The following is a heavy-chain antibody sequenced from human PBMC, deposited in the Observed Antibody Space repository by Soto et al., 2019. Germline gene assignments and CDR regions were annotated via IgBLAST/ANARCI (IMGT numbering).Heavy chain of an antibody. CDR2: IYYSGST. V-gene: IGHV4-39*01. CDR1: GGSISRSSYY. J-gene: IGHJ4*02. D-gene: IGHD6-19*01. Sequence: QLQLQESGPGLVKPSETLSLTCTVSGGSISRSSYYWGWIRQPPGKGLEWIGSIYYSGSTYYNPSVQGRVTISVCESKNPISLKLSSVTAADTAVYCCARPPDRGWIPFDYWGQGTLVTVSS. CDR3: ARPPDRGWIPFDY.